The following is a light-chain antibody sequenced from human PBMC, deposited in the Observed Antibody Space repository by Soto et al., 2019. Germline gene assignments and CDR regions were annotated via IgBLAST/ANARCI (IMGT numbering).Light chain of an antibody. CDR3: QSYDNSLSTYV. J-gene: IGLJ1*01. CDR2: ANN. Sequence: QSVLTQPPSVSGAPGQRVTISCTGSSSNIGAGSDVHWYQQLPGTAPKLLIYANNIRPSGVPDRFSGSKSATSASLAITGLQAEDEADYYCQSYDNSLSTYVFGTGTKATVL. CDR1: SSNIGAGSD. V-gene: IGLV1-40*01.